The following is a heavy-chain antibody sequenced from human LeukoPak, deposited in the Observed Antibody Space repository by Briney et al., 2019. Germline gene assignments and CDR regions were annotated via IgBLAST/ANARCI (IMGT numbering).Heavy chain of an antibody. J-gene: IGHJ2*01. CDR3: ARFSDHSWYFDL. D-gene: IGHD1-14*01. CDR1: GYTFTSSD. Sequence: ASVKVSCKASGYTFTSSDINWVRRATGQGLEWMGWMNPNSGYTGYSQKFQGRVTMTRNTSITTAYMELSNLRSEDTAVYYCARFSDHSWYFDLWGRGTLVTVSS. V-gene: IGHV1-8*01. CDR2: MNPNSGYT.